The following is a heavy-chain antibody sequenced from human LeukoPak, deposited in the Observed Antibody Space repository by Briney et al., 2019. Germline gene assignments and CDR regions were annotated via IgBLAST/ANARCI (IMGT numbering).Heavy chain of an antibody. CDR2: ISSSGSTI. CDR3: ARVAVRESSGYNSWAPFDY. D-gene: IGHD3-22*01. J-gene: IGHJ4*02. CDR1: GFTFSDYY. Sequence: GGSLRLSCAASGFTFSDYYMSWIRQAPGKGLEWVSYISSSGSTIYYADSVKGRFTISRDNAKNSLYLKMNSLRAEDTAVYYCARVAVRESSGYNSWAPFDYWGQGTLVTVSS. V-gene: IGHV3-11*04.